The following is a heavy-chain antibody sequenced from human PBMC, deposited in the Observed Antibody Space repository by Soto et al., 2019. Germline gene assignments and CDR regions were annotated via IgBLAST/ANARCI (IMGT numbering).Heavy chain of an antibody. Sequence: SXTLSLTCAVYGGSFSGYYWSWIRQPPVKGLEWIGEINHSGSTNYNPSLKSRVTISVDTSKNQFSLKLSSVTAADTAVYYCARGRGFGRYWGQGTLVTVSS. CDR3: ARGRGFGRY. D-gene: IGHD3-10*01. CDR1: GGSFSGYY. V-gene: IGHV4-34*01. J-gene: IGHJ4*02. CDR2: INHSGST.